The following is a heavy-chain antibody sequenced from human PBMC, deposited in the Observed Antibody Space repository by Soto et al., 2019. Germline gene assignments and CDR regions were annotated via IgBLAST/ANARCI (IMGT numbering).Heavy chain of an antibody. J-gene: IGHJ5*02. V-gene: IGHV3-74*01. CDR1: GFTFSSYS. CDR3: ARQVLKCSGDSCFKDWFDP. Sequence: PGGSLRLSCAASGFTFSSYSMSWVRQAPGKGLEWVSRINSDGSITDYADSVKGRFSISRDNPRNTLYLQMNSLSPEDTAVYYCARQVLKCSGDSCFKDWFDPRGQGTLVTVSS. CDR2: INSDGSIT. D-gene: IGHD2-15*01.